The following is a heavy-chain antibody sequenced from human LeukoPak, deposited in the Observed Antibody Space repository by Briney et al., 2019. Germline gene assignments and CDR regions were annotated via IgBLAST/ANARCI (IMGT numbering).Heavy chain of an antibody. D-gene: IGHD4-17*01. J-gene: IGHJ1*01. CDR3: ARGSTTLPNLLYH. CDR1: GFTFTTYW. V-gene: IGHV3-74*01. Sequence: GGSVTHSCAASGFTFTTYWMHWVGQAPGKGLVWVSRIKGDGSNTIYADSVKGRFTISRDNSKNTLYLQTSGLRAEDTAVYYWARGSTTLPNLLYHWGHSSPLSVSS. CDR2: IKGDGSNT.